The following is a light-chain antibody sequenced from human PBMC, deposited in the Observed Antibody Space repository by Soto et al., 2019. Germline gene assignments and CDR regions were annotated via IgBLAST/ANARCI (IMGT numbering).Light chain of an antibody. CDR1: QSVGSN. Sequence: EVVLTQSPGTLSLSPGEGATLSCRASQSVGSNYLAWFQQKLGRAPRLLIYGASNRATGIPARFSGSGSGTEFTLTISSLQSEDFALYYCQQYNDWPLTFGQGTKVDI. CDR2: GAS. CDR3: QQYNDWPLT. V-gene: IGKV3-15*01. J-gene: IGKJ1*01.